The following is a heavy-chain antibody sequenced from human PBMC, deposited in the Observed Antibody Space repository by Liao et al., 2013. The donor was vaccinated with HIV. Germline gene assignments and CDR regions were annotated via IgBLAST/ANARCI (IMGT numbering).Heavy chain of an antibody. J-gene: IGHJ3*01. Sequence: QMQLQESGPGLVKPSETLSLTCAVSGGSINNHYWNWIRQPAGRGLEWIGRIYTSGNTNYNPSLKSRVTMSVDTSKKQVSLKVTSVTAADTAVYYCAARITVSGVAIPHALDVWGQGTMVAVSS. D-gene: IGHD3-3*01. V-gene: IGHV4-4*07. CDR3: AARITVSGVAIPHALDV. CDR2: IYTSGNT. CDR1: GGSINNHY.